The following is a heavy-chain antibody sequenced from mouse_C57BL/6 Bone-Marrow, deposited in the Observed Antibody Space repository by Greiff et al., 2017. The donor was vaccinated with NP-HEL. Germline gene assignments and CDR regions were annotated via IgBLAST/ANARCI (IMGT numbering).Heavy chain of an antibody. D-gene: IGHD1-1*01. CDR2: IDPSDSYT. V-gene: IGHV1-69*01. Sequence: QVQLKESGAELVMPGASVKLSCKASGYTFTSYWMHWVKQRPGQGLEWIGEIDPSDSYTNYNQKFKGKSTLTVDKSSSTAYMQLSSLTSEDSAVYYCARGYYGSSTWFAYWGQGTLVTVSA. J-gene: IGHJ3*01. CDR3: ARGYYGSSTWFAY. CDR1: GYTFTSYW.